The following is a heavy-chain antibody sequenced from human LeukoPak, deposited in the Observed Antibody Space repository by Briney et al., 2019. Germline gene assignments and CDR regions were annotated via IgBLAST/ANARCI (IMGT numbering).Heavy chain of an antibody. V-gene: IGHV1-24*01. CDR2: FDPEDGET. CDR1: GYTLTELS. Sequence: ASVKVSCKVSGYTLTELSMHWVRQAPGKGLEWMGGFDPEDGETIYAQKFQGRVTMTEDTSTDTAYMELRSLRSDDTAVYYCARATVVVVAATPEAIWFDPWGQGTLVTVSS. D-gene: IGHD2-15*01. J-gene: IGHJ5*02. CDR3: ARATVVVVAATPEAIWFDP.